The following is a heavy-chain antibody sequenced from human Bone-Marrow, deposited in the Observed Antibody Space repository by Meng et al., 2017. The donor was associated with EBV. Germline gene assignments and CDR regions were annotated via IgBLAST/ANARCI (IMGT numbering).Heavy chain of an antibody. CDR3: ARDEDCSSTSCSWIDP. CDR1: GGYSLSSNG. J-gene: IGHJ5*02. CDR2: IYYSGST. V-gene: IGHV4-4*02. D-gene: IGHD2-2*01. Sequence: GTRRGSPSGALSRPVACAGGYSLSSNGWSWDRQPPGKGLEWIGEIYYSGSTNYNPSLKSRVTISVDKSKNQFSLKLSSVTAADTAVYYCARDEDCSSTSCSWIDPWGQGTLVTVSS.